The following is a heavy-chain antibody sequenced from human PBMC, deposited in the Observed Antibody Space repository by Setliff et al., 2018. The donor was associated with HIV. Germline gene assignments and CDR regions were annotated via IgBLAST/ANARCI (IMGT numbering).Heavy chain of an antibody. J-gene: IGHJ5*02. D-gene: IGHD3-10*01. CDR2: IYTSENT. CDR3: AREDASGSARRFDP. Sequence: SETLSLTCTVSGGSISSYYWSWIRQPAGKGLEWIGRIYTSENTNYNPSLKSRVTMSVDTSKNQFSLRLSSVTATDTAVYYCAREDASGSARRFDPWGQGTLVTVSS. CDR1: GGSISSYY. V-gene: IGHV4-4*07.